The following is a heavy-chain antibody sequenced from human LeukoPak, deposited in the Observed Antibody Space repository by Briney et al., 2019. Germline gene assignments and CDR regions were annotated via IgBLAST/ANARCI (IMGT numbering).Heavy chain of an antibody. D-gene: IGHD3-10*01. Sequence: SETLSLTCTVSGGSLNIYYWSWLRQSPGKGLEWIAFINDRGNTNYIPSLMSRVTISMDTSQSQFSLTLNSVTPADAGVYFCARSSSASYHHAFGLWGQGILVTVSP. J-gene: IGHJ4*02. CDR3: ARSSSASYHHAFGL. V-gene: IGHV4-59*01. CDR1: GGSLNIYY. CDR2: INDRGNT.